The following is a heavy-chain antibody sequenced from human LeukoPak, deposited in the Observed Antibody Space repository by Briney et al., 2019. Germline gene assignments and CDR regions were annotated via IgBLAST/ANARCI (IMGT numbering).Heavy chain of an antibody. CDR3: AREKYCGGDCFGIRWYYFDY. CDR2: INHSGST. CDR1: GGSFSGYY. J-gene: IGHJ4*02. V-gene: IGHV4-34*01. Sequence: PSETLSLTCAVYGGSFSGYYWSWIRQPPGKGLEWSGEINHSGSTNYNPSLKSRVPISVDTSKNQFSLKLSSVTAADTAVYYCAREKYCGGDCFGIRWYYFDYWGQGTLVTVSS. D-gene: IGHD2-21*01.